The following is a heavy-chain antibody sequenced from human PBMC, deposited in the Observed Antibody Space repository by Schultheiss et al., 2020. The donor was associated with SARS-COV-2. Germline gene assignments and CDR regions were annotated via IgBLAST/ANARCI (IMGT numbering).Heavy chain of an antibody. CDR2: IDWDDDK. CDR1: GFSLSTSGMC. J-gene: IGHJ6*02. V-gene: IGHV2-70*11. Sequence: SGPTLLKPTQTLTLTCTFSGFSLSTSGMCVSWIRQPPGKALEWLARIDWDDDKYYSTSLKTRLTISKDTSKNQVVLTMTNMDPVDTATYYCARTPITMVRGVMYYYGIDVWGQGTTVTVSS. D-gene: IGHD3-10*01. CDR3: ARTPITMVRGVMYYYGIDV.